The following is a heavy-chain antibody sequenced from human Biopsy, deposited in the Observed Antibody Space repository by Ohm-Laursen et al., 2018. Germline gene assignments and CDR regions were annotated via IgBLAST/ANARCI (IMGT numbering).Heavy chain of an antibody. CDR2: INHSGRT. D-gene: IGHD1-14*01. CDR1: GESFNGYY. V-gene: IGHV4-34*01. Sequence: GTLSLTCAVYGESFNGYYWSWIRQTPGKGLEWIGEINHSGRTNYNPSLKSRVTMSVDTSKNEFSLRVSSVTAADTAVYYCARDRDRRGWFDPWGQGTLVTVSS. J-gene: IGHJ5*02. CDR3: ARDRDRRGWFDP.